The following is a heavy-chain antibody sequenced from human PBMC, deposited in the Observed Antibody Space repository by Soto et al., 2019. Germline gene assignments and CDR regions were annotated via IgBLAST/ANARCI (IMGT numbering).Heavy chain of an antibody. J-gene: IGHJ6*02. D-gene: IGHD6-19*01. CDR3: ARDTRSGSYYYYGMDV. V-gene: IGHV3-33*01. CDR2: IWYDGSNK. Sequence: QVQLVESGGGVVQPGRSLRLSCAASGFTFSSYGMHWVRQAPGKGLEWVAVIWYDGSNKYYADSVKGRFTISRDNSKNTLYLQMNSLRAEDTAVYYCARDTRSGSYYYYGMDVWGQGTTVPVSS. CDR1: GFTFSSYG.